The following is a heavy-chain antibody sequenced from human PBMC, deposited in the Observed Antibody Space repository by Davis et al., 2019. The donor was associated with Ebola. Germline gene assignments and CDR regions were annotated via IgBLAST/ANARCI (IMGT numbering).Heavy chain of an antibody. J-gene: IGHJ6*02. CDR3: ARGTLTLAGHYYYGMDV. Sequence: GESLKISCAASGFTFSSYAMHWVRQAPGKGLEWVAVISYDGSNKYYADSVKGRFTISRDNSKNTLYLQMNSLRAEDTAVYYCARGTLTLAGHYYYGMDVWSQGTTVTVSS. CDR2: ISYDGSNK. CDR1: GFTFSSYA. V-gene: IGHV3-30*04. D-gene: IGHD4/OR15-4a*01.